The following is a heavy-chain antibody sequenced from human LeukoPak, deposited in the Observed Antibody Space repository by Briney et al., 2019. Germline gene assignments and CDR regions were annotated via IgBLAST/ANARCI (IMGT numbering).Heavy chain of an antibody. J-gene: IGHJ4*02. D-gene: IGHD2-15*01. Sequence: PGGSLRLSCAASGFTFSSYGMHWVRQAPGKGLEWVAFIRYDGSNKYYADSVKGRFTISRDNSKNTLYLQMNNLRAEDTAVYYCAKVTVVVVAATPSDYWGQGTLVTVSS. CDR3: AKVTVVVVAATPSDY. V-gene: IGHV3-30*02. CDR2: IRYDGSNK. CDR1: GFTFSSYG.